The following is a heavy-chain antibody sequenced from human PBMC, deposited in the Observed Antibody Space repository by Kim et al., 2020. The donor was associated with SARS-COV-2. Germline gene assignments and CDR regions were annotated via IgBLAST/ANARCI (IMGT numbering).Heavy chain of an antibody. CDR2: ISGSGGTT. CDR1: GFTFSSYA. J-gene: IGHJ4*02. V-gene: IGHV3-23*01. CDR3: AKRLDDYVGVFDS. Sequence: GGSLRLSCAASGFTFSSYAMNWVRQAPGKGLEWVSAISGSGGTTFYADSVKGRFTISRDNSQNTLYLQLNSLSADDTAVYSCAKRLDDYVGVFDSWGQGTLVTVSS. D-gene: IGHD3-16*01.